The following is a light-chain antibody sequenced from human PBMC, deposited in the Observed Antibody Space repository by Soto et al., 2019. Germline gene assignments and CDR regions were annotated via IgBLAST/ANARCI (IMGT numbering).Light chain of an antibody. Sequence: IQMTQSPSSLSASVGDRVTITCRASQRISTYLNWFQQRPGKAPRLLIYAASTLQTGVSSNFSGSASGTDFTLTITSLQPEDFTTYFCHQSNSYPPTFGQGTKVDNK. V-gene: IGKV1-39*01. J-gene: IGKJ1*01. CDR1: QRISTY. CDR3: HQSNSYPPT. CDR2: AAS.